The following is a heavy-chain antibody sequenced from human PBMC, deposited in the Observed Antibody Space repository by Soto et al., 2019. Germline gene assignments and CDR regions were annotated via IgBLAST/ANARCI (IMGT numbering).Heavy chain of an antibody. CDR3: ARMGDGYHWDY. J-gene: IGHJ4*02. Sequence: QVQLQESGPGLVKPSETLSLTCTVSGGSISSYYWSWIRQPPGKGLEWIGYIYYSGSTNYNPSLKSRVTISVETSKNQFSLKLSSVTAADTAVYYCARMGDGYHWDYWGQGTLVTVSS. D-gene: IGHD5-12*01. CDR2: IYYSGST. V-gene: IGHV4-59*01. CDR1: GGSISSYY.